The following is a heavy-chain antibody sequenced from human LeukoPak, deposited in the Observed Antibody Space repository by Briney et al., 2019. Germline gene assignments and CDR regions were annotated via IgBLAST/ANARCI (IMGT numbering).Heavy chain of an antibody. J-gene: IGHJ4*02. CDR1: GFTSSSYA. V-gene: IGHV3-23*01. Sequence: GGSLRLSCAASGFTSSSYAMSWVRQAPGKGLEWVSAISGSGGSTYYADSVKGRFTISRDNSKNTLYLQMNRLRAEDTAVYYCAKDPAVASYYFDSWGQGTLVTVSS. CDR3: AKDPAVASYYFDS. D-gene: IGHD6-19*01. CDR2: ISGSGGST.